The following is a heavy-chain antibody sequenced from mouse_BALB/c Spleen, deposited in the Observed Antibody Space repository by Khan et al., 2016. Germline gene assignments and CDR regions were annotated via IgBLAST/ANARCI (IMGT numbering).Heavy chain of an antibody. Sequence: QIQLVQSGPELKKPGETVKISCKASGYTFTNYGMNWVKQAPGKGLKWMGWINTYSGEPTYADDFKGRFAFSLATSASSDYLQITNLKNEDTATYFCARYWTSYWYFDVWGAGTTVTVSS. D-gene: IGHD2-13*01. CDR1: GYTFTNYG. J-gene: IGHJ1*01. V-gene: IGHV9-3-1*01. CDR3: ARYWTSYWYFDV. CDR2: INTYSGEP.